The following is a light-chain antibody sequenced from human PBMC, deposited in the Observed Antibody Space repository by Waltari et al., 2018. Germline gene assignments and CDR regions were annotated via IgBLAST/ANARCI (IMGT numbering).Light chain of an antibody. J-gene: IGLJ1*01. Sequence: QSALTQPASVSGSPGQSITISCTGTSRDIGGYTYVPWYQQHPGKAPKLMIYDVSNRPSGVSNRFSGSKSGNTASLTISGLQAEDEADYYCSSYTSSSTLVFGTGTKVTVL. CDR1: SRDIGGYTY. CDR3: SSYTSSSTLV. CDR2: DVS. V-gene: IGLV2-14*03.